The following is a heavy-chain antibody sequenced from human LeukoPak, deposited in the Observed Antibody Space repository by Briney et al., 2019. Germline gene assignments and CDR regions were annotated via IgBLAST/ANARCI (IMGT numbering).Heavy chain of an antibody. V-gene: IGHV4-4*07. J-gene: IGHJ3*02. Sequence: PSETLSLTCTVSGGSISSYYWSWIRQPAGKGLEWIGRIYTSGSTNYNPSLKSRVTMSVDTSKNQFSLKLSSVTAADTAVYYCARDGEGYDILTGYATDAFDIWGQGTMVTVSS. CDR3: ARDGEGYDILTGYATDAFDI. D-gene: IGHD3-9*01. CDR2: IYTSGST. CDR1: GGSISSYY.